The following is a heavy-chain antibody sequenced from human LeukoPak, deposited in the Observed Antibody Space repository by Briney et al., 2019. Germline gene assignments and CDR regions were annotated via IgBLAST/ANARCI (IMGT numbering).Heavy chain of an antibody. Sequence: SETLSLTCAVSGAPISGYYWSWLRQPPGKGLECLGYIHFSGSTYYNPSLKSRVTISVDTSKNQFSLKVSSVTATDTALYYCARVLKAGNSGYYSDYWGPGTLVTVSS. V-gene: IGHV4-59*01. CDR1: GAPISGYY. CDR3: ARVLKAGNSGYYSDY. CDR2: IHFSGST. D-gene: IGHD3-10*01. J-gene: IGHJ4*02.